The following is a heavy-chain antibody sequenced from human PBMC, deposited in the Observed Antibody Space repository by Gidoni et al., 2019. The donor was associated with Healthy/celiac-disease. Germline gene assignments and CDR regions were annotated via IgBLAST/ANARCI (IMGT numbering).Heavy chain of an antibody. J-gene: IGHJ4*02. CDR3: AKVMELQLSGWFYY. CDR1: FDDYA. Sequence: FDDYAMHWVRQAQGKGLEWVSGISWNSGSIGYADSVKGRFTISRDNAKNSLYLQMNSLSAEDTALYYCAKVMELQLSGWFYYWCQGTLVTVSS. V-gene: IGHV3-9*01. D-gene: IGHD6-13*01. CDR2: ISWNSGSI.